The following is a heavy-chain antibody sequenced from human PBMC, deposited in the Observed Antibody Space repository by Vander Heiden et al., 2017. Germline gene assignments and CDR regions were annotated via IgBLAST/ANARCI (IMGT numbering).Heavy chain of an antibody. J-gene: IGHJ5*02. D-gene: IGHD3-22*01. CDR3: AKDPASSGYSRAENWFDP. CDR2: ISGSGGST. CDR1: GFTFSSYA. Sequence: EVQLLESGGGLVQPGGSLSFSCASYGFTFSSYAMSWVRQAPGKGLEWVSAISGSGGSTYYADSVKGRFTISRDNSKNTLYLQMNSLRAEDPAVYYCAKDPASSGYSRAENWFDPWGQGTLVTVSS. V-gene: IGHV3-23*01.